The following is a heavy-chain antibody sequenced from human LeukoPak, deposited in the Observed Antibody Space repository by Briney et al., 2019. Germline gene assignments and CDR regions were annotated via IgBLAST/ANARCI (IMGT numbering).Heavy chain of an antibody. Sequence: ASVKVSCKASGGTFSSYAISWVRQAPGQGLEWMGGIIPIFGTANYAQKFQGRVTITADESTSTAYMERSSLRSEDTAVYYCARDTGEASDYWGQGTLVTVSS. J-gene: IGHJ4*02. CDR2: IIPIFGTA. D-gene: IGHD3-10*01. CDR1: GGTFSSYA. CDR3: ARDTGEASDY. V-gene: IGHV1-69*13.